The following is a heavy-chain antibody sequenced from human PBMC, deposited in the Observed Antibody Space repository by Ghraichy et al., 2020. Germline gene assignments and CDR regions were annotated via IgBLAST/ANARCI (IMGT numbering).Heavy chain of an antibody. CDR1: GFTFSSYA. D-gene: IGHD3-10*01. CDR3: AKGASVVRSMDV. J-gene: IGHJ6*02. CDR2: ISGSGGST. Sequence: LNISCAASGFTFSSYAMSWVRQAPGKGLEWVSAISGSGGSTYYADSVKGRFTISRDNSKNTLYLQMNSLRAEDTAVYYCAKGASVVRSMDVWGQGTTVTVSS. V-gene: IGHV3-23*01.